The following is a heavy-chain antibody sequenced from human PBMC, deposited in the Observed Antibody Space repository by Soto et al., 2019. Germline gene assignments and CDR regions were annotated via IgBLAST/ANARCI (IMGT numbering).Heavy chain of an antibody. CDR1: GGSINSDY. Sequence: QVQLQESGPGLVKPSETLSLTCTVSGGSINSDYWSWIRQPPEKGLEWLGYVRNSGSTNYNPSLKSRVTISVDTFKNQFSLKLSSVTAADTGVYYGARDLRSGRYGMDVWCERTTVTVSS. CDR2: VRNSGST. V-gene: IGHV4-59*01. J-gene: IGHJ6*04. D-gene: IGHD4-17*01. CDR3: ARDLRSGRYGMDV.